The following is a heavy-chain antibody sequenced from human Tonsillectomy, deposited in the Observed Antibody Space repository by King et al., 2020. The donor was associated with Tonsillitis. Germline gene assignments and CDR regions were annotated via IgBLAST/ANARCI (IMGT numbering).Heavy chain of an antibody. CDR1: GYSFTSYW. Sequence: QLVQSGAEGKKPGQSLKISCKGSGYSFTSYWIGWVRQMPGKGLEGMGSIYPGDSDTRYSPSFQGQVNIPADKSISTAYLQWSSLKASDTAMYYCARLCEGSGGSCPADYWGQGTLVTVSS. J-gene: IGHJ4*02. CDR2: IYPGDSDT. V-gene: IGHV5-51*01. D-gene: IGHD2-15*01. CDR3: ARLCEGSGGSCPADY.